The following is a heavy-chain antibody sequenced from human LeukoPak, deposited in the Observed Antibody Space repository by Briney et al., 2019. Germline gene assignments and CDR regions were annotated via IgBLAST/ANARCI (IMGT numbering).Heavy chain of an antibody. J-gene: IGHJ6*04. CDR3: ARDSYGDYPYYYYGMDV. CDR1: GFTFSSYE. D-gene: IGHD4-17*01. CDR2: ISSSGSTI. V-gene: IGHV3-48*03. Sequence: GGSLRLSCAASGFTFSSYEMNWVRQAPGKGLERVSYISSSGSTIYYADSVKGRFTISRDNAKNSLYLQMNSLRAEDTAVYYCARDSYGDYPYYYYGMDVWGKGTTVTVSS.